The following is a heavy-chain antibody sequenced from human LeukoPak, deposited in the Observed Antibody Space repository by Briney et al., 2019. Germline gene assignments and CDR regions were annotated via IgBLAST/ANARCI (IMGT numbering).Heavy chain of an antibody. CDR2: SYYTGSS. V-gene: IGHV4-31*03. CDR1: GDSISSGGYY. J-gene: IGHJ4*02. D-gene: IGHD2/OR15-2a*01. CDR3: AREEDFYAGSDHYRAYDC. Sequence: MSSQTLSLTCTVSGDSISSGGYYWSWIRQHPGKGLEWIGYSYYTGSSNYNPSLKSRVEISVDTSKNQFSLRLSSVTAADTAVYYCAREEDFYAGSDHYRAYDCWGQGTLVTVSS.